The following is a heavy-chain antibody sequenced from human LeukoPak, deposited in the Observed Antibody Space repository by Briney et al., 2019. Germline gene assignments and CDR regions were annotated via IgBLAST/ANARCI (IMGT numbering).Heavy chain of an antibody. CDR1: GGSISSYY. V-gene: IGHV4-59*01. CDR3: AITPGEWLRSQGYYYYMDV. CDR2: IYYSGST. D-gene: IGHD3-16*01. Sequence: PSETLSLSCTVSGGSISSYYWSWIRHPPGKGLEWIGYIYYSGSTNYNPSLKSRVTISVDTSKNQFSLKLSSVTAADTAVYYCAITPGEWLRSQGYYYYMDVWGKGTTVTVSS. J-gene: IGHJ6*03.